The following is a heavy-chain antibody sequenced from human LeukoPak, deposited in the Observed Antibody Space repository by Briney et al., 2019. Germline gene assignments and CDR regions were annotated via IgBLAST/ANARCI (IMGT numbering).Heavy chain of an antibody. CDR3: ARFDSSGYWIDY. J-gene: IGHJ4*02. CDR1: GYTFTGCY. CDR2: INPNSGGT. Sequence: ASVKVSCKASGYTFTGCYMHWVRQAPGQGLEWMGWINPNSGGTNYAQKFQGRVTMTRDTSISTAYMELSRLRSDDTAVYYCARFDSSGYWIDYWGQGTLVTVSS. D-gene: IGHD3-22*01. V-gene: IGHV1-2*02.